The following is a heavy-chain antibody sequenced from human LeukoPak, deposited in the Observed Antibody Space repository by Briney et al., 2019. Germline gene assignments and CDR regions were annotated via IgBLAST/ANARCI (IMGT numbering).Heavy chain of an antibody. J-gene: IGHJ3*02. V-gene: IGHV3-21*01. Sequence: GGSLRLSCAASGFTFSSYSMNWVRQAPGKGLEWVSSISSSSSYIYYADSVKGRFTISRDNAKNSLYLQMNSLRAEDTAVYYCASASIAAAGDAFDIWGQGTMVTVSS. CDR2: ISSSSSYI. CDR3: ASASIAAAGDAFDI. D-gene: IGHD6-25*01. CDR1: GFTFSSYS.